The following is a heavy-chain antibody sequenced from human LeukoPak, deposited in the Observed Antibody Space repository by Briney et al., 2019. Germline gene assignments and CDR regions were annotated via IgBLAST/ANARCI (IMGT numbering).Heavy chain of an antibody. CDR3: ARSPMARGIIAHFDD. V-gene: IGHV3-7*01. CDR2: IKEDGSEK. Sequence: GGSLRLSCAASGFTFSTYWMSWVRQAPGKGLEWVAIIKEDGSEKYYMNSVKGRFTISRDNAKNSLYLQLHSLRAEDTAVYYCARSPMARGIIAHFDDWGQGTLVTVSS. CDR1: GFTFSTYW. D-gene: IGHD3-10*01. J-gene: IGHJ4*02.